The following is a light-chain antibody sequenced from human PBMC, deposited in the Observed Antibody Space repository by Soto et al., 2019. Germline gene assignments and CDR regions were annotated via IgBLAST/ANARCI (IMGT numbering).Light chain of an antibody. CDR2: SAS. CDR1: QSVSSSY. V-gene: IGKV3-20*01. J-gene: IGKJ4*01. Sequence: EIVLTQSPGTLSLSPGERATLSCRASQSVSSSYLAWYQQKPGQAPRLLIFSASRRVTGIPDRFSGSGSGTDFTLTISRLEPEDFAVYYCQQYDSSPLTFGGGTEVEIK. CDR3: QQYDSSPLT.